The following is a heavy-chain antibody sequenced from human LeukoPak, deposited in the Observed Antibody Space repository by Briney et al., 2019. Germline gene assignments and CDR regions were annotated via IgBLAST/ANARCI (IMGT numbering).Heavy chain of an antibody. CDR2: IWYDGSNK. CDR3: ARGNYYDSPGPTGLDP. CDR1: GFTFSSYG. J-gene: IGHJ5*02. V-gene: IGHV3-33*01. Sequence: GGSLRLSCAASGFTFSSYGMHWVRQAPGKGLEWVAVIWYDGSNKYYADSVKGRFTISRDNSKNTLYLQMNSLRAEDTAVYYCARGNYYDSPGPTGLDPWGQGTLVTVSS. D-gene: IGHD3-22*01.